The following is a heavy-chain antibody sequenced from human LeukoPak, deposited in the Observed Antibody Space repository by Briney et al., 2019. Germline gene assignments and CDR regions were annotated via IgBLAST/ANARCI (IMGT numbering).Heavy chain of an antibody. CDR2: GNPNSGNT. CDR3: ARGLVGKDYYYYYMDV. D-gene: IGHD6-19*01. J-gene: IGHJ6*03. CDR1: GYTFPNYY. V-gene: IGHV1-8*03. Sequence: ASVTVSCPASGYTFPNYYINLVGQAPGQRVEGVGWGNPNSGNTGYAQKFQGRVTITRNTSISSAYMELSSLRSEDTAVYYCARGLVGKDYYYYYMDVWGKGTTVTVSS.